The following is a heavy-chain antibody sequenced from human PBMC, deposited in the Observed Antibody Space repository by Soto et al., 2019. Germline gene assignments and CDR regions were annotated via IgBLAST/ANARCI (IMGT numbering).Heavy chain of an antibody. D-gene: IGHD3-22*01. CDR3: ATTPSYYYDRRTLFDY. J-gene: IGHJ4*02. Sequence: QVQLVQSGAEVKKPGASVKVSCKVSGYTLTELSMHWVRQAPGKGLEWMGGFDPEDGETIYAQKFQGRVTMTEDTSTDTAYMELSSLRSEDTAVYYCATTPSYYYDRRTLFDYWGQGTLVTVSS. CDR2: FDPEDGET. V-gene: IGHV1-24*01. CDR1: GYTLTELS.